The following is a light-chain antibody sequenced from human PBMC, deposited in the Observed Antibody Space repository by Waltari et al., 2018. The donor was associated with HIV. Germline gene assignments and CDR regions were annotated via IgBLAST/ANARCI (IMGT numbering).Light chain of an antibody. CDR2: GND. J-gene: IGLJ3*02. CDR3: ETWENSLSAGV. Sequence: QSVLTQPPSVSAAPGQKVTISCSGRTSNIGANYVSWYTQLPGTAPKLLIYGNDKRPSGIPDRFSGSKSGTSATLDITGVQSGDGADYYCETWENSLSAGVFGGGTKLTVL. CDR1: TSNIGANY. V-gene: IGLV1-51*01.